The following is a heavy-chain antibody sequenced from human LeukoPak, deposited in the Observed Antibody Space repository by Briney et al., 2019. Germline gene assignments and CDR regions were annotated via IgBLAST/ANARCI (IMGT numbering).Heavy chain of an antibody. J-gene: IGHJ4*02. Sequence: PGGSLRLSCAASGFTFSSYWMSWVRQAPGKELEGVSTISGSGDYTYYADSVKGRFTISRDNSQNTLYLQMNSLRAEDTAVYYCAKVTYGSGTYGAFDSWGQGTLVTVSS. CDR1: GFTFSSYW. V-gene: IGHV3-23*01. CDR2: ISGSGDYT. D-gene: IGHD3-10*01. CDR3: AKVTYGSGTYGAFDS.